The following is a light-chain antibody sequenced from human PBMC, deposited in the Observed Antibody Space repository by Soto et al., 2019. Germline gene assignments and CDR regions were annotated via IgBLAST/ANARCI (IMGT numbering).Light chain of an antibody. CDR2: KAS. CDR1: QSVSIW. Sequence: DIQMTQSPSTLSASVGDRVTITCRASQSVSIWLAWYQQKPGKAPNLLIYKASSLQSGVPSRFSGSGSGTEFTLTIRGLQPDVSATYYCHQHHDYAAWTFGQGT. J-gene: IGKJ1*01. V-gene: IGKV1-5*03. CDR3: HQHHDYAAWT.